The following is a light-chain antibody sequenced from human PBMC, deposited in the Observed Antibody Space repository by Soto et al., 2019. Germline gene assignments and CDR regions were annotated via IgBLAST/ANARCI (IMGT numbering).Light chain of an antibody. J-gene: IGKJ3*01. Sequence: EIVMTQSPATLSVSPGERATLSCRASQSVSSNLAWYQQIPGQAPSLLIYDASNRATGIPARFSGSGSGTDFTLTISSLEPEDFAIYYCQQRSSWPITFGPGTKVDIK. CDR2: DAS. CDR1: QSVSSN. CDR3: QQRSSWPIT. V-gene: IGKV3-11*01.